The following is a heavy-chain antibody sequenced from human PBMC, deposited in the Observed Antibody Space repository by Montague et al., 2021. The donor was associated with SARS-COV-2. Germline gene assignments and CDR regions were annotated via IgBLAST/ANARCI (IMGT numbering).Heavy chain of an antibody. Sequence: SETLSLTCTVSGGGSISSSHWWSWVRQPPGKVLGWIGEIYHGGSTNYNPSMKSRRTIAVNKSKNQFPLKLTSVTAADTAVYYGASLTSTGSGGYYFFDYWGQGTLVTVSS. J-gene: IGHJ4*02. CDR2: IYHGGST. D-gene: IGHD1-26*01. V-gene: IGHV4-4*02. CDR1: GGGSISSSHW. CDR3: ASLTSTGSGGYYFFDY.